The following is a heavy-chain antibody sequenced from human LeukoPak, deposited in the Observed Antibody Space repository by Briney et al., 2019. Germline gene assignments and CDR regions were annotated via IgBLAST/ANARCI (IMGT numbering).Heavy chain of an antibody. V-gene: IGHV3-23*01. CDR2: ISGSGGST. Sequence: GGSLRLSCAASEFTFSSYAMSWVRQAPGKGLEWVSAISGSGGSTYYADSVKGRFTISRDNSKNTLYLQMNSLRAEDTAVYYCAKDLYSSGWYQDSSGAWGQGTLVTVSS. CDR3: AKDLYSSGWYQDSSGA. D-gene: IGHD6-19*01. CDR1: EFTFSSYA. J-gene: IGHJ5*02.